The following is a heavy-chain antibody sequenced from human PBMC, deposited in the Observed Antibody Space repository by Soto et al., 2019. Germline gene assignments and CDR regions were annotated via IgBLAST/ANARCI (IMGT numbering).Heavy chain of an antibody. D-gene: IGHD5-12*01. CDR3: ARRRDGYTGVWFDP. V-gene: IGHV4-59*01. CDR2: IYYSGST. CDR1: GAPISGFY. Sequence: PSETLSLTCTVSGAPISGFYWSWIRQSPGKGLEWIGYIYYSGSTNYNPSLKSRVTISVDTSKNQFSLKLSSVTAADTAVYYCARRRDGYTGVWFDPWGQGTLVTSPQ. J-gene: IGHJ5*02.